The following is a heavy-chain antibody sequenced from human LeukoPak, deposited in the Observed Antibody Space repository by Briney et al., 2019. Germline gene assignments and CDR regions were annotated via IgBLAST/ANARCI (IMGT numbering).Heavy chain of an antibody. V-gene: IGHV1-2*02. CDR1: GYTFTGYY. J-gene: IGHJ4*02. D-gene: IGHD3-16*01. Sequence: ASLKCSCKASGYTFTGYYMHWVRKAHGQGLEWMGWSNPNSGGTNYAQKFQGRVTMTRDTSISTAYMELSRLRSDDTAVYYCARASYDYVWGSYASFDYWGQGTLVTVSS. CDR3: ARASYDYVWGSYASFDY. CDR2: SNPNSGGT.